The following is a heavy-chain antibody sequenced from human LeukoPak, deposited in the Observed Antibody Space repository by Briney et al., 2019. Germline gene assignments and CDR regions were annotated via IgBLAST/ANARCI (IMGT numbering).Heavy chain of an antibody. V-gene: IGHV1-2*02. CDR3: ARTGVGSGLTY. J-gene: IGHJ4*02. D-gene: IGHD3-22*01. Sequence: ASVKVSCKASGYTFTDYHIYWLRQAPGQGLEWMAWIFPKTGATTYAREFQGRVTLTSDTSIRTAYMDLRALTSDDTAVYSCARTGVGSGLTYWGQGTQVTVSS. CDR2: IFPKTGAT. CDR1: GYTFTDYH.